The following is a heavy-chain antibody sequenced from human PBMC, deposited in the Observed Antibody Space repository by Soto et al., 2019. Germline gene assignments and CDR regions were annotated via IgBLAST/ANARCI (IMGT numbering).Heavy chain of an antibody. CDR2: ISSSSSYI. CDR1: GFTFSSYS. Sequence: GGSLRLSCAASGFTFSSYSMNWVRQAPGKGLEWVSSISSSSSYIYYADSVKGRFTISRDNAKNSLYLQMNSLRAEDTAVYYCARDRRTYGSGSYYRVAAFDIWGQGTMVTVSS. D-gene: IGHD3-10*01. J-gene: IGHJ3*02. V-gene: IGHV3-21*01. CDR3: ARDRRTYGSGSYYRVAAFDI.